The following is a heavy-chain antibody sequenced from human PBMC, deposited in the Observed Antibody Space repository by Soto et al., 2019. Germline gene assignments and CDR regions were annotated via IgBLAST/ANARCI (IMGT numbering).Heavy chain of an antibody. CDR1: GGSFSGYY. Sequence: SETLSLTCAVYGGSFSGYYWSWIRQPPGKGLEWIGEINHSGSTNYNPSLKSRVTISVDTSKNQCALKLSSVTAADTAVYYCARDPRYYDFWSGYDSDYYYYGMDVWGQGTTVT. CDR3: ARDPRYYDFWSGYDSDYYYYGMDV. D-gene: IGHD3-3*01. V-gene: IGHV4-34*01. CDR2: INHSGST. J-gene: IGHJ6*02.